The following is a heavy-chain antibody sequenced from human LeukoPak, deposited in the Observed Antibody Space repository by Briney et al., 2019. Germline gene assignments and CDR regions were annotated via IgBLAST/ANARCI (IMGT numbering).Heavy chain of an antibody. D-gene: IGHD6-13*01. CDR3: ARGGRIAAAGLNRGY. CDR1: GYTFTGYY. J-gene: IGHJ4*02. V-gene: IGHV1-2*02. Sequence: ASVKVSCKASGYTFTGYYMHWVRQAPGQGLEWMGWINPNSGGTNYAQKFQGRVTMTRDTSISTAYMELSRLRSDDTAVYYCARGGRIAAAGLNRGYWGQGTLVTVSS. CDR2: INPNSGGT.